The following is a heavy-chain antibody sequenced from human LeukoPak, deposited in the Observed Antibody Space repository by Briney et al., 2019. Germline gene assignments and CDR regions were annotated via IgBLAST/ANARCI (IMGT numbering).Heavy chain of an antibody. D-gene: IGHD1-26*01. CDR3: AKKLSGTYGEGMQQ. CDR1: GFPFSSYG. Sequence: GGSLRLSCAASGFPFSSYGMHWVRQAPGKGLEWVAVTSSDGSRNHYADSVKGRFTISRDNSKNTLYLQMSSLRAEDTAVYYCAKKLSGTYGEGMQQWGQGTLVSVSS. J-gene: IGHJ1*01. V-gene: IGHV3-30*18. CDR2: TSSDGSRN.